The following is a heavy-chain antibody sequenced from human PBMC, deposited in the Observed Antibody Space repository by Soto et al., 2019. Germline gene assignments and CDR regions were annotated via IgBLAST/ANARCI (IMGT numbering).Heavy chain of an antibody. J-gene: IGHJ6*02. Sequence: QITLKESGPTLVKPTQTLTLTCTFSGFSLSTSGVGVGWIRQPPGKALEGLALIYWYDDKRYIPSLSSRLTISKDTSKNQVVLTMTNMDPVDTATYYCIQSRCGGDCLQSYASHNSYGMDVWGQGTTVTVSS. V-gene: IGHV2-5*01. CDR1: GFSLSTSGVG. D-gene: IGHD2-21*02. CDR2: IYWYDDK. CDR3: IQSRCGGDCLQSYASHNSYGMDV.